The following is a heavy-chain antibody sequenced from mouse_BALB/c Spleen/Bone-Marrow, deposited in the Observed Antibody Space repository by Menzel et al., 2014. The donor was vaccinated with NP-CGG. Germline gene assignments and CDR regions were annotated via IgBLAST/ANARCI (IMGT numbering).Heavy chain of an antibody. CDR2: ISDGGSYT. J-gene: IGHJ4*01. CDR1: GFTFSDYY. Sequence: EVMLVESGGGLVKPGGSLKLSCAASGFTFSDYYMYWVRQTPEKSLEWVATISDGGSYTDYPGSVKGRFTVSRDNAKNNLYLQMSSLKSEDTAMYFCARTYRPFALDYWGQGTSVTVSS. CDR3: ARTYRPFALDY. V-gene: IGHV5-4*02. D-gene: IGHD2-14*01.